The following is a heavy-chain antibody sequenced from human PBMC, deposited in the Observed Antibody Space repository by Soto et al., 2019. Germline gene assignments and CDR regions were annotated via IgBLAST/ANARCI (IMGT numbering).Heavy chain of an antibody. CDR3: AKDRGSWLYFQH. Sequence: ESGGGLVQPGRSLRLSCAASGFTFDDYAMHWVRQAPGKGLEWVSGISWNSGSIGYADSVKGRFTISRDNAKNSLYLQMNSLRAEDTALYYCAKDRGSWLYFQHWGQGTLVTVSS. D-gene: IGHD2-15*01. CDR2: ISWNSGSI. J-gene: IGHJ1*01. V-gene: IGHV3-9*01. CDR1: GFTFDDYA.